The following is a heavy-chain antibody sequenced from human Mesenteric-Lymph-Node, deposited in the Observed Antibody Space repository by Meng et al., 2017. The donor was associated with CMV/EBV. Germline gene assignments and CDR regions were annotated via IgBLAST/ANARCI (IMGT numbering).Heavy chain of an antibody. J-gene: IGHJ4*02. D-gene: IGHD6-13*01. V-gene: IGHV4-61*01. CDR1: GGDGRRGRYV. CDR2: IYYSGNT. CDR3: ARGRRSSSLVDY. Sequence: DAGGDGRRGRYVWSGSRQTPGKGLEYIGYIYYSGNTNYNTALKNRVTISVDTSKNQFSLKLSSVTAADTAVYYCARGRRSSSLVDYWGQGTLVTVSS.